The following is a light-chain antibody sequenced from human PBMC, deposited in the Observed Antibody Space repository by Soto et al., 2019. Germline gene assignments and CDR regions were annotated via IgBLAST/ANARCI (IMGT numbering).Light chain of an antibody. Sequence: QSALTQPASVSGSPGQSITISCTGTSRDVGGYNYVSWYQQHPGTAPKLMIYDISNRPSGVSNRFSGSKSGNTASLTISGLQAEDEADYYCSSYTSGNTVLFGGGTQLTVL. CDR2: DIS. J-gene: IGLJ3*02. V-gene: IGLV2-14*01. CDR1: SRDVGGYNY. CDR3: SSYTSGNTVL.